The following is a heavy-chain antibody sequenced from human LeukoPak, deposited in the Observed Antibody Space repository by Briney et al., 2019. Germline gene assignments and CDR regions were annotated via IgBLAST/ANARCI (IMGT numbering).Heavy chain of an antibody. CDR3: ARSIAAAGTWFDY. CDR2: IYPGDSDT. J-gene: IGHJ4*02. CDR1: GYSFTSYW. Sequence: GESLKISCKGSGYSFTSYWIGWVRQMPGKGLEWMGIIYPGDSDTRYGPSFQGQVTISADKSISTAYLQWSSLKASGTAMYYCARSIAAAGTWFDYWGQGTLVTVSS. D-gene: IGHD6-13*01. V-gene: IGHV5-51*01.